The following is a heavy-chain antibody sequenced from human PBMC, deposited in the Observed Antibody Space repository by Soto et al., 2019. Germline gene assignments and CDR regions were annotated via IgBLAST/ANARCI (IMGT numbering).Heavy chain of an antibody. D-gene: IGHD6-13*01. Sequence: GGSLRLSCAASGFTFSSYGMHWVRQAPGKGLEWVAVIWYDGSNKYYADSVKGRFTISRDNSKNTLYLQMNSLRAEDTAVYYCARDPSIAAADFDWFDPWGQGTLVTVSS. CDR3: ARDPSIAAADFDWFDP. V-gene: IGHV3-33*01. CDR1: GFTFSSYG. J-gene: IGHJ5*02. CDR2: IWYDGSNK.